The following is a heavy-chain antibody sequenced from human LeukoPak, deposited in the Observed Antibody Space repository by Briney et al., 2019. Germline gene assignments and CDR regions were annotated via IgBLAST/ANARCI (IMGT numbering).Heavy chain of an antibody. J-gene: IGHJ5*02. CDR3: ARDHGRIYLHPDNNWFDP. CDR1: GGSISSYY. D-gene: IGHD1-26*01. Sequence: SETLSLTCTVSGGSISSYYWSWIRQPPGKGLEWIGYIYYSGSTNYNPSLKSRVTISVDTSKNQFSLKLSSVTAADTAVYYCARDHGRIYLHPDNNWFDPWGQGTLVTVSS. CDR2: IYYSGST. V-gene: IGHV4-59*01.